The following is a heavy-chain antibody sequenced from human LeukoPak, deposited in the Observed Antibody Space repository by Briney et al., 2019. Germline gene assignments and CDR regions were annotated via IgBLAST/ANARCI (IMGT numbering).Heavy chain of an antibody. V-gene: IGHV3-64*02. CDR2: ISYNGGNT. CDR1: GFTFSRYA. CDR3: AREGPEYSSSPYYYYYGMDV. D-gene: IGHD6-6*01. J-gene: IGHJ6*02. Sequence: GGSLRLSCAASGFTFSRYAMHWVRQAPEKGLEYVAAISYNGGNTYYADSVKGRFTISRDNSKNTLYLQMGSLRAEDMAVYYCAREGPEYSSSPYYYYYGMDVWGQGTTVTVSS.